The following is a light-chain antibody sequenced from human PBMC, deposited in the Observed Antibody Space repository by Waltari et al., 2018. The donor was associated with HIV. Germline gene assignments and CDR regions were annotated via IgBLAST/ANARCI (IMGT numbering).Light chain of an antibody. CDR3: QQSYSTPHT. CDR1: QSISKY. J-gene: IGKJ2*01. Sequence: EIQMTQTPSSLSASVADRGPFTCRASQSISKYLNWYQQRPGKAPKLLIYGASSLQGGVPSRFSASGSGTDFTLIISSLQVEDVATYFCQQSYSTPHTFGQGTKLEIK. CDR2: GAS. V-gene: IGKV1-39*01.